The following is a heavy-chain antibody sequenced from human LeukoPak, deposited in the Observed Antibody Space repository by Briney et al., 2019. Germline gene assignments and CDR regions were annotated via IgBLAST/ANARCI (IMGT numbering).Heavy chain of an antibody. V-gene: IGHV3-30*18. CDR2: LSYDGSNK. CDR3: AKSPRGIVGATFDY. J-gene: IGHJ4*02. D-gene: IGHD1-26*01. CDR1: GFTFSNAW. Sequence: GGALRLSCAASGFTFSNAWRSWVRQAPGKGLEWVAVLSYDGSNKYYADSVKGRFTISRDNSKNTLYLQMNSLRAEDTAMYYCAKSPRGIVGATFDYWGQGTLVTVSS.